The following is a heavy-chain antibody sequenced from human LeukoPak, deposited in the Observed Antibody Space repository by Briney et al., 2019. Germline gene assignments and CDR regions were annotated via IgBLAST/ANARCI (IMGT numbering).Heavy chain of an antibody. CDR1: GYTFTSYD. CDR3: ARAGFYDSSDAFDI. V-gene: IGHV1-8*01. J-gene: IGHJ3*02. D-gene: IGHD5/OR15-5a*01. Sequence: ASVKVSCKASGYTFTSYDINWVRQATGQGLEWMGWMNPNSGNTGYAQKFQGRVTMTRNTSISTAYMELSSLRSEDKAVYYCARAGFYDSSDAFDIWGQGTMVTVSS. CDR2: MNPNSGNT.